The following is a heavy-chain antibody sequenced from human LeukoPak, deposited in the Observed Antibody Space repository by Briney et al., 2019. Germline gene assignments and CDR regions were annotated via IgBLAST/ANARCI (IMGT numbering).Heavy chain of an antibody. Sequence: PSETLSLTCAVYGGSFSSYYWSWIRQPPGKGLEWIGEINHSGSTNYNPSLTSRVSIAVDTSKNQFSLKLSSVTAADTAVYYCARVVVGATRAARPRRHRFDPWGQGTLVTVSS. CDR2: INHSGST. CDR1: GGSFSSYY. D-gene: IGHD1-26*01. J-gene: IGHJ5*02. V-gene: IGHV4-34*01. CDR3: ARVVVGATRAARPRRHRFDP.